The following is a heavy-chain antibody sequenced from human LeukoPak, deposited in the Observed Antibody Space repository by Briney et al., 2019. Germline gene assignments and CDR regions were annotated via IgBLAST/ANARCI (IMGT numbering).Heavy chain of an antibody. CDR3: ARILQDYYYGMDV. D-gene: IGHD4-11*01. CDR2: IFSNDEK. J-gene: IGHJ6*02. CDR1: GFSLSNARMG. Sequence: SGPVPVKPTETLTLTCTVSGFSLSNARMGVSWIRQPPGKALEWLAHIFSNDEKSYSTSLKSRLTISKDTSKSQVVLTMTNMDPVDTATYYCARILQDYYYGMDVWGQGTTVTVSS. V-gene: IGHV2-26*01.